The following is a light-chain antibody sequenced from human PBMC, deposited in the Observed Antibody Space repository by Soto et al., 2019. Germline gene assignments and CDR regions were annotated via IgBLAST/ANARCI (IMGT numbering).Light chain of an antibody. J-gene: IGLJ1*01. V-gene: IGLV2-23*03. CDR2: EGS. CDR1: SSDVGSYNL. CDR3: CSYAGSSTFPYV. Sequence: QSVLTQPASVSGSPGQSITISCTGTSSDVGSYNLVSWYQQHPGKAPKLMIYEGSKRPLVVSNCFSGSKSGNTASLTISGLQAEDEADYYCCSYAGSSTFPYVFGTGTKVTVL.